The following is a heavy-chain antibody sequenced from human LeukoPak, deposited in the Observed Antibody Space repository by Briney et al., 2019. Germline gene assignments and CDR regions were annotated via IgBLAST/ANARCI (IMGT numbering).Heavy chain of an antibody. D-gene: IGHD4-17*01. CDR3: ARVGNYGDYLFDY. CDR1: GCTFSGYA. J-gene: IGHJ4*02. CDR2: IIPILGIA. Sequence: SVKVSCKASGCTFSGYAISWVRQAPGQGLEWMGRIIPILGIANYAQKFQGRVTITADKSTSTAYMELSSLRSEDTAVYYCARVGNYGDYLFDYWRQPTQVTVPP. V-gene: IGHV1-69*04.